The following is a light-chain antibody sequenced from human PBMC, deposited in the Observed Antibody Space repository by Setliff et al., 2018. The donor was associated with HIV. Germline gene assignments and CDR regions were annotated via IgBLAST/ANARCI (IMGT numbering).Light chain of an antibody. CDR3: CSYTGSSTHV. CDR1: SSDVGDYNY. V-gene: IGLV2-14*03. J-gene: IGLJ1*01. Sequence: QSALPQPASVSGSPGQSITFSCTGTSSDVGDYNYVSWYQQHPGKVPKLMIYDVSNRPSGVSNRFSGSKSGNTASLTISGLQAEDEADYYCCSYTGSSTHVFGTGTKVTVL. CDR2: DVS.